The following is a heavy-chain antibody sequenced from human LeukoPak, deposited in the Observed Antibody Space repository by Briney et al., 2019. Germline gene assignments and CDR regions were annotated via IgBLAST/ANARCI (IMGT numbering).Heavy chain of an antibody. D-gene: IGHD3-9*01. CDR1: GGSISSYY. CDR3: ARAKFNPEAVLRYFDWFD. Sequence: SETLSLTCTVSGGSISSYYWTWIRQPPGKGLEWIGYIYYSGSTNYNPSLKSRVTISVDTSKNQFSLKLSSVTAADTAVYYCARAKFNPEAVLRYFDWFDWGQGTLVTVSS. J-gene: IGHJ4*02. V-gene: IGHV4-59*12. CDR2: IYYSGST.